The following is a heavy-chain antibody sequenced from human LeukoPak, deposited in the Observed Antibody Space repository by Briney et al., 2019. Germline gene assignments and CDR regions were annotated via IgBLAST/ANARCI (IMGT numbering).Heavy chain of an antibody. Sequence: ASLKVACKASGYTFTGYYMHWVRPAPGQGLEWMGWINPNSGGTNYAQKFQGRVTMTRDTSISTAYMELSRLRSDDTAVYYCAREYGSMVRGVHDYYYGMDVWGQGTTVTVSS. CDR1: GYTFTGYY. CDR2: INPNSGGT. CDR3: AREYGSMVRGVHDYYYGMDV. D-gene: IGHD3-10*01. V-gene: IGHV1-2*02. J-gene: IGHJ6*02.